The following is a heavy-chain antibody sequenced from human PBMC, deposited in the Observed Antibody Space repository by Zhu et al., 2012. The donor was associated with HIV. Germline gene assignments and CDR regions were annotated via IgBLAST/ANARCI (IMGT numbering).Heavy chain of an antibody. D-gene: IGHD4-17*01. CDR2: ISGGGLFT. J-gene: IGHJ6*03. V-gene: IGHV3-23*01. CDR3: AKDQMVVRPHGDQYYYYMDS. CDR1: GFAFNRFP. Sequence: EVQLLDSGGDLVQPGGSLRLSCAASGFAFNRFPMSWVRQAPGKGLEWVAAISGGGLFTYYVDSVKGRFTISRDTSKNTLYLQMNSLRVEDTAVYYCAKDQMVVRPHGDQYYYYMDSGAMGPPSPSP.